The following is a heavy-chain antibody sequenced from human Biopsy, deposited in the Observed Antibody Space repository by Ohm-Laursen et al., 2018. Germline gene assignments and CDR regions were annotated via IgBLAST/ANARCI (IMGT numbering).Heavy chain of an antibody. V-gene: IGHV4-4*07. CDR1: GTSIITYS. CDR3: AAYYYDSSGYFYAFHY. Sequence: SETLSLTCSVSGTSIITYSWSWIRQPAGKGLEWIGRIYVSGNTKYNPSLKSRVIISADTSKNQFSLKLSSVTAADTAMYYCAAYYYDSSGYFYAFHYWGQGTLVTVSS. J-gene: IGHJ4*02. D-gene: IGHD3-22*01. CDR2: IYVSGNT.